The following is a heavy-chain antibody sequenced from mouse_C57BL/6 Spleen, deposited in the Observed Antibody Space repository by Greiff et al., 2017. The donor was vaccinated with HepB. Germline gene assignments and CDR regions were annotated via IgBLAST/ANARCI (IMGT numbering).Heavy chain of an antibody. V-gene: IGHV3-6*01. J-gene: IGHJ2*01. CDR1: GYSITSGYY. CDR3: ARNYGSRGAFDY. Sequence: DVQLQESGPGLVKPSQSLSLPCSVTGYSITSGYYWNWIRQFPGNKLEWMGYISYDGSNNYNPSLKNRISITRDTSKNQFFLKLTSVTTEDTATYYCARNYGSRGAFDYWGQGNTLTVSS. CDR2: ISYDGSN. D-gene: IGHD1-1*01.